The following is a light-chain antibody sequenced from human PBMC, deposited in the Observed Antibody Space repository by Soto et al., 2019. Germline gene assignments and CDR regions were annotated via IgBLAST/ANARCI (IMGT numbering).Light chain of an antibody. CDR3: QQYGSSPWT. Sequence: ELVLTQSPGTLPLSPGERATLSCRASQSVSSSYLAWYQQKPGQAPRPLIYGASSRAIGIPDRFSGSGSGTDFTLTISRLEPEDFAVYYCQQYGSSPWTFGQGTKV. V-gene: IGKV3-20*01. J-gene: IGKJ1*01. CDR2: GAS. CDR1: QSVSSSY.